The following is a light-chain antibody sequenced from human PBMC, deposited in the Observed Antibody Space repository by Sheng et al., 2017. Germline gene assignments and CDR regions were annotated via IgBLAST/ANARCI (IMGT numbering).Light chain of an antibody. CDR2: AAS. V-gene: IGKV1-39*01. CDR3: QQSYSTPRT. Sequence: DIQMTQSPSSLSASVGDRVTITCRASQSVRNYLNWYQQKPGKAPKLLIFAASSLQSGVPSRFSGSGSGTDFTLSISTLQPEDFATYYCQQSYSTPRTFGQGTERWTSN. CDR1: QSVRNY. J-gene: IGKJ1*01.